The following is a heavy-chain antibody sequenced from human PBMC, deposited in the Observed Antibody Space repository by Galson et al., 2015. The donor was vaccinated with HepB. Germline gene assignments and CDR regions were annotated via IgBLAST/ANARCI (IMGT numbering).Heavy chain of an antibody. V-gene: IGHV3-9*01. D-gene: IGHD3-10*01. J-gene: IGHJ4*02. CDR1: GFTFDDYA. CDR3: ARDSFGEGPEFDY. CDR2: ISWNSDKI. Sequence: SLRLSCAASGFTFDDYAMHWVRQVPGKGLEWVSGISWNSDKIGYADSVKGRFTISRDNAKNSLYLEMNSLRAEDTAVYYCARDSFGEGPEFDYWGQGTLVTVSS.